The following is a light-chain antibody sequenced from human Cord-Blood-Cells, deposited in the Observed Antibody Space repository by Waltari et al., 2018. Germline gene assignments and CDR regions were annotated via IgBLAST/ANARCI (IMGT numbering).Light chain of an antibody. Sequence: SYELTQPPSVSVSPGQTASITCSGDKLGDKYACWYQQKPGQSPVLVIYQDSKRPSGIPERFSGSDSGNTATLAFGGTQAMEEADYYCQAWDRSTSGVFGGGTKLTVL. CDR1: KLGDKY. V-gene: IGLV3-1*01. J-gene: IGLJ3*02. CDR3: QAWDRSTSGV. CDR2: QDS.